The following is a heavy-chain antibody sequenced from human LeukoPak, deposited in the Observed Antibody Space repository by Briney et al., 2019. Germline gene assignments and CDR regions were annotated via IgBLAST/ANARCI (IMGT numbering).Heavy chain of an antibody. J-gene: IGHJ4*02. CDR3: ARSLPYGSGTYYNDY. Sequence: VASVKVSCKASGYTFIGYFMHWVRQAPGQGLERMGWINPNSGGTNYAQKFQGRVTMTRDTSISTAYMEVSSLRSDDTAVYYCARSLPYGSGTYYNDYWGQGTLVTVSS. CDR2: INPNSGGT. D-gene: IGHD3-10*01. CDR1: GYTFIGYF. V-gene: IGHV1-2*02.